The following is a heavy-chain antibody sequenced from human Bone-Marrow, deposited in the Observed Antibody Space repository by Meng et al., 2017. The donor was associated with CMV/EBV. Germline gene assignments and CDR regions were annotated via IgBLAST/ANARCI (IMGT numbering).Heavy chain of an antibody. D-gene: IGHD3-3*01. Sequence: GESLKISCAAYGFTVSSNYMSWVRQAPGKGLEWVSVIYSGGSTYYADSVKGRFTISRDNSKNTLYLQMNSLRAEDTAVYYCAKYNDFLSCYYTDAFDIWGQGTMVTVSS. CDR1: GFTVSSNY. J-gene: IGHJ3*02. V-gene: IGHV3-66*02. CDR2: IYSGGST. CDR3: AKYNDFLSCYYTDAFDI.